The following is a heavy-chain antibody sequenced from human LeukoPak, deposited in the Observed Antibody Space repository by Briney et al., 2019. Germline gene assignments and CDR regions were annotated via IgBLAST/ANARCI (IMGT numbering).Heavy chain of an antibody. V-gene: IGHV4-34*01. Sequence: SETLSLTCAVYGGSFSGYYWSWIRQPPGKGLEWIGEINHSGSTNYNPSLKSRVTISVDTSKNQFSQKLSSVTAADTAVYYCARVKNRSIAARPFDYWGQGTLVTVSS. CDR3: ARVKNRSIAARPFDY. J-gene: IGHJ4*02. CDR2: INHSGST. D-gene: IGHD6-6*01. CDR1: GGSFSGYY.